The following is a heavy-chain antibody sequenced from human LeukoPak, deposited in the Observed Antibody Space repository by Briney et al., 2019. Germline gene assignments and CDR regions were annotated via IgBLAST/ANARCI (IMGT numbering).Heavy chain of an antibody. J-gene: IGHJ4*02. V-gene: IGHV3-21*01. D-gene: IGHD2-15*01. CDR2: ISSSSSYI. Sequence: PGGSLRLSCAASGFTFSSYAMNWVRQAPGKGLEWVSSISSSSSYIYYADSLKGRFTISRDNAKNSLYLQMNSLRAEDTAVYYCARDPVYCSGGSCYNYFDCWGQGTLVIVSS. CDR1: GFTFSSYA. CDR3: ARDPVYCSGGSCYNYFDC.